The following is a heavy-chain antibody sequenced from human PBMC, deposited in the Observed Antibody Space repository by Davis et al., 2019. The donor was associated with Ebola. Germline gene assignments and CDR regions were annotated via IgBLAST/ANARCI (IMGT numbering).Heavy chain of an antibody. V-gene: IGHV3-7*03. D-gene: IGHD2-15*01. CDR2: IKQDGSEK. Sequence: GGYLRLSCAASGFTFSSYWMSWVRQAPGKGLEWVANIKQDGSEKYYVDSVKGRFTISRDNAKNSLYLQMNSLRDEDTAVYYCAKTPRYCSGDSCYGGYFDYWGQGTLVTVSS. CDR3: AKTPRYCSGDSCYGGYFDY. CDR1: GFTFSSYW. J-gene: IGHJ4*02.